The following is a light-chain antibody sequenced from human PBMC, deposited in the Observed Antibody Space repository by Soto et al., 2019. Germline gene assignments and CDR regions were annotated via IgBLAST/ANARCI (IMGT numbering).Light chain of an antibody. CDR2: GAS. V-gene: IGKV3-20*01. CDR3: QQYGSSPLAPT. J-gene: IGKJ4*01. CDR1: QSVSSSY. Sequence: EIVLTQSPGTLSLYPGERATLSCRASQSVSSSYLAWYQQKPGQAPRLLIYGASSRATGIPDRFSGSGSGTDFTLTISRLEPEDFAVYYCQQYGSSPLAPTFGGGTKVDIK.